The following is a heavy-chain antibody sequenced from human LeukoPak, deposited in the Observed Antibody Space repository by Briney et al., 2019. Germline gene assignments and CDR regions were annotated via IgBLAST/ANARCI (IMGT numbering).Heavy chain of an antibody. J-gene: IGHJ4*02. CDR3: ARDYLIRWDNEFDY. Sequence: PGGSLRLSCAASGFTFSSYSMNWVRQAPGKGLEWVSSISSSSSYIYYADSVKGRFTISRDNAKNSLYLQMNSLRAEDTAVYYCARDYLIRWDNEFDYWGQGTLVTVSS. D-gene: IGHD4-23*01. V-gene: IGHV3-21*01. CDR1: GFTFSSYS. CDR2: ISSSSSYI.